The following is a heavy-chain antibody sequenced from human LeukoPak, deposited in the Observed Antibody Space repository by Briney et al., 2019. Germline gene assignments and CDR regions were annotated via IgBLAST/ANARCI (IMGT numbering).Heavy chain of an antibody. V-gene: IGHV1-18*01. D-gene: IGHD3-22*01. CDR3: ARGSLGTHHYDSSGYGD. CDR1: GYTFTSYG. Sequence: EASVKVSCKASGYTFTSYGISWVRQAPGQWLEWMGWISAYNGNTNYAQKLQGRVTMTTDTSTSTAYMELRSLRSDDTAVYYCARGSLGTHHYDSSGYGDWGQGTLVTVSS. CDR2: ISAYNGNT. J-gene: IGHJ4*02.